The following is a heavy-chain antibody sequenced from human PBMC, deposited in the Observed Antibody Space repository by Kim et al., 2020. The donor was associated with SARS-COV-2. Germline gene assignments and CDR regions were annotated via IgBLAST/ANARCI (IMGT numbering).Heavy chain of an antibody. CDR3: ARARKGVHPPQPFSPSSPVRIPRRIRAAWPLAASHRTSFYY. CDR1: GGSISSGSYY. J-gene: IGHJ6*03. V-gene: IGHV4-61*02. CDR2: IYTSGST. Sequence: SETLSLTCTVSGGSISSGSYYWSWIRQPAGKGLEWIGRIYTSGSTNYNPSLTSRVTISVDTSKNQFSLKLTSVTAADTAVYYCARARKGVHPPQPFSPSSPVRIPRRIRAAWPLAASHRTSFYY. D-gene: IGHD6-25*01.